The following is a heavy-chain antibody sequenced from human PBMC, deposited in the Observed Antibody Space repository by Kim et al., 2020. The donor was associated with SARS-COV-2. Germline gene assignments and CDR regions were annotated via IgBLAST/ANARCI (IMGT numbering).Heavy chain of an antibody. CDR1: GGSISSYY. CDR2: IYYSGST. V-gene: IGHV4-59*01. CDR3: ARGDFWSGYNDNWFDP. J-gene: IGHJ5*02. Sequence: SETLSLTCTVSGGSISSYYWSWIRQPPGKGLEWIGYIYYSGSTNYNPSLKSRVTISVDTSKNQFSLKLSSVTAADTAVYYCARGDFWSGYNDNWFDPWGQGTLVTVSS. D-gene: IGHD3-3*01.